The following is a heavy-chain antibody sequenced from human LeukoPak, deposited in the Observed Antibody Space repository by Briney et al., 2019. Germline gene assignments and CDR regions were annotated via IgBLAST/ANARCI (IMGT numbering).Heavy chain of an antibody. CDR3: AKGVSGTYDS. CDR2: ISSSSTAI. V-gene: IGHV3-48*01. Sequence: GGSLRLSCAASGFTLSSYSMNWVRHAPGEGLEWVSYISSSSTAIFYADSVKGRFTISRDNSKNTLYLQMNSLRAEDTATYYCAKGVSGTYDSSGQGTLVTVSS. D-gene: IGHD1-26*01. J-gene: IGHJ5*01. CDR1: GFTLSSYS.